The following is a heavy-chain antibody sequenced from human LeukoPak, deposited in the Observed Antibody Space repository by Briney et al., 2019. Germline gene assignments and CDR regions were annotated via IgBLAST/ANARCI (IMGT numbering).Heavy chain of an antibody. D-gene: IGHD3-10*01. CDR1: GGSISSYY. J-gene: IGHJ5*02. CDR2: IYYSGST. CDR3: ARERGRVRGVPGAWFDP. V-gene: IGHV4-59*01. Sequence: SETLSLTCTVSGGSISSYYWSWIRQPPGKGLEWIGYIYYSGSTNYNPSLKSRVTISVDTSKNQFSLKLSSVTAADTAVYYCARERGRVRGVPGAWFDPWGQGTLVTVSS.